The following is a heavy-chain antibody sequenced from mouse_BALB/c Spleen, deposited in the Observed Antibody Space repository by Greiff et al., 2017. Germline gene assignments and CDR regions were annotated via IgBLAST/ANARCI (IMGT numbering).Heavy chain of an antibody. CDR2: ISTYYGDA. J-gene: IGHJ2*01. D-gene: IGHD1-2*01. V-gene: IGHV1S137*01. Sequence: QVQLQQSGAELVRPGVSVKISCKGSGYTFTDYAMHWVKQSHAKSLEWIGVISTYYGDASYNQKFKGKATMTVDKSSSTAYMELARLTSEDSAIYYCARSNHYYGYNYFDYWGQGTTLTVSS. CDR3: ARSNHYYGYNYFDY. CDR1: GYTFTDYA.